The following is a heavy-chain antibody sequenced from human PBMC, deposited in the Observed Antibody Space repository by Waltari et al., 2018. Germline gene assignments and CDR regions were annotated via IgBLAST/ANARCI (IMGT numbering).Heavy chain of an antibody. CDR3: ARGWVNDFDY. J-gene: IGHJ4*02. V-gene: IGHV3-33*01. CDR1: GFTFSSYG. D-gene: IGHD1-1*01. CDR2: IWYDGSNK. Sequence: QVQLVESGGGVVQPGRSLRLSCAASGFTFSSYGMHWGRQAPGKGMEWVEFIWYDGSNKYYADSVKGRFTISRDNSKNTLYLQMNSLRAEDTAVYYCARGWVNDFDYWGQGTLVTVSS.